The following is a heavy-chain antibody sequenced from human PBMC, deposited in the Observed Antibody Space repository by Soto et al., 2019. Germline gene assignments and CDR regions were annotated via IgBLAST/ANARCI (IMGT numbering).Heavy chain of an antibody. J-gene: IGHJ4*02. CDR1: GDTFSFYS. Sequence: QVQLVQSGAEVKKPGSSVRVSCKASGDTFSFYSINWVRQAPGLGLEWMGRINPILSMSNYAQRFQGRVTVTADKSTSTAYVELSSLRSEDTAMYDCASSYGSGYRAFDYWGQGALVTVSS. V-gene: IGHV1-69*02. CDR3: ASSYGSGYRAFDY. D-gene: IGHD3-10*01. CDR2: INPILSMS.